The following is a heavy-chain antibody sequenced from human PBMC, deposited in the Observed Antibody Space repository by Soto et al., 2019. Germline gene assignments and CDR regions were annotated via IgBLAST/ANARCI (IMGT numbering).Heavy chain of an antibody. J-gene: IGHJ6*03. CDR2: IWYDGSNK. V-gene: IGHV3-33*01. D-gene: IGHD4-17*01. Sequence: GGSLRLSCAASGFTFSSYDMHWVRQAPGKGLEWVAVIWYDGSNKYYADSVKGRFTISRDNSKNTLYLQMNSLRAEDTAVYYCARDGTVTAYYYYYMDVWGKGTTVTVSS. CDR1: GFTFSSYD. CDR3: ARDGTVTAYYYYYMDV.